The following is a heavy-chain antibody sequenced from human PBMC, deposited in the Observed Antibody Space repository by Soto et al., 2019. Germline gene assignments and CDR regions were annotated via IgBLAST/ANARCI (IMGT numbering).Heavy chain of an antibody. CDR1: GFTFSSYW. V-gene: IGHV3-74*01. D-gene: IGHD2-15*01. CDR3: ARDSIRSYCSGGSCYSPPDAFDI. Sequence: EVQLVESGGGLVQPGGSLRLSCAASGFTFSSYWMHWVRQAPGKGLVWVSRINSDGSSTSYADSVKGRFTISRDNAKNTLYLQMNSPRAEDTAVYYCARDSIRSYCSGGSCYSPPDAFDIWGQGTMVTVSS. CDR2: INSDGSST. J-gene: IGHJ3*02.